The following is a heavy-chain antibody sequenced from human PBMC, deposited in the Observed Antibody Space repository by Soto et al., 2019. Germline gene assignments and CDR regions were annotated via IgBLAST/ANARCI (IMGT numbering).Heavy chain of an antibody. CDR1: GGSISSGGYS. V-gene: IGHV4-30-2*01. CDR3: ARETSFYDYVWGSYRWFDP. CDR2: IYHSGST. D-gene: IGHD3-16*02. Sequence: SETLSLTCAVSGGSISSGGYSWSWIRQPPGKGLEWSGYIYHSGSTYYNPSLKSRVTISVDRSKNQFSLKLSSVTAADTAVYYCARETSFYDYVWGSYRWFDPWGQGTLVTVSS. J-gene: IGHJ5*02.